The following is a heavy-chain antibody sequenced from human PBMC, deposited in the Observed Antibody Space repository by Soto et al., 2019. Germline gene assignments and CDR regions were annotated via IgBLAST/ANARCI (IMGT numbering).Heavy chain of an antibody. CDR3: ATRAPITISGVVYYYYYGMDV. D-gene: IGHD3-3*01. V-gene: IGHV1-24*01. CDR1: GYTLTELS. Sequence: ASVKVSCKVSGYTLTELSVHWVRQAPGKGREWMGGFDPEDGETIYAQKFQGRVTMTEDTSTDTAYMELSSLRSEDTAAYYCATRAPITISGVVYYYYYGMDVWG. J-gene: IGHJ6*02. CDR2: FDPEDGET.